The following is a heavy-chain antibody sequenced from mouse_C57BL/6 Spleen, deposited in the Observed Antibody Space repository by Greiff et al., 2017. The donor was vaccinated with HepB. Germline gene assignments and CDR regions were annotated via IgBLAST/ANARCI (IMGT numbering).Heavy chain of an antibody. CDR2: ISSGGSYT. CDR1: GFTFSSYG. J-gene: IGHJ4*01. Sequence: EVQGVESGGDLVKPGGSLKLSCAASGFTFSSYGMSWVRQTPDKRLEWVATISSGGSYTYYPDSVKGRFTISRDNAKNTLYLQMRSRKSEDTAMYYGARPLEGAMDYWGQGTSVTVAS. CDR3: ARPLEGAMDY. V-gene: IGHV5-6*01.